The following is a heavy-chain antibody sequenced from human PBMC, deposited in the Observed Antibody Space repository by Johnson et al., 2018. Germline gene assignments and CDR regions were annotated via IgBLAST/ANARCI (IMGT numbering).Heavy chain of an antibody. Sequence: VQSGGSLRLSCAASGFTFSSYDMHWVRQATGKGLEWVSGISWNSANIRYANSVKGRFTISRNNAKNSLLLQMNSLRAEDTALYYCAKHSSAYISLSYFQHWGQGTLVTVSS. CDR3: AKHSSAYISLSYFQH. D-gene: IGHD3-22*01. J-gene: IGHJ1*01. CDR2: ISWNSANI. V-gene: IGHV3-9*01. CDR1: GFTFSSYD.